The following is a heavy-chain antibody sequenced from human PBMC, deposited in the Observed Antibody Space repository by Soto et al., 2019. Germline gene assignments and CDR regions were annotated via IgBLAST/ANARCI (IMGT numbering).Heavy chain of an antibody. Sequence: QVQLVQSGAEVKKPGSSVKVSCKASGGTFSSYTISWVRQAPGQGLEWMGRIIPILGIANYAQKFQGRVTITADKSTSTAYMELSSLRSEDTAVYYWASNGDYGDYFSRFDYWGQGTLVTVSS. V-gene: IGHV1-69*02. D-gene: IGHD4-17*01. CDR2: IIPILGIA. CDR1: GGTFSSYT. CDR3: ASNGDYGDYFSRFDY. J-gene: IGHJ4*02.